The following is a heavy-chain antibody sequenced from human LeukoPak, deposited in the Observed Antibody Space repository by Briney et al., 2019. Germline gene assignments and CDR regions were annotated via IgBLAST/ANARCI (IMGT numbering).Heavy chain of an antibody. CDR2: INHRGST. Sequence: SETLSLTCVVYGGSFSGYHWSWIRQSPGKGLEWIGEINHRGSTNYNPSLKRRVTMSLDTSKNHFSLKLSSVTAADTVVYYCAKSLYGSGSYYNWFDPWGQGTLVTVSS. CDR3: AKSLYGSGSYYNWFDP. D-gene: IGHD3-10*01. CDR1: GGSFSGYH. V-gene: IGHV4-34*01. J-gene: IGHJ5*02.